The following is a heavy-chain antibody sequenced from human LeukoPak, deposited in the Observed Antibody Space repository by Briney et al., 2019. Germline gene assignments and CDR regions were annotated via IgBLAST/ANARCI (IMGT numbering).Heavy chain of an antibody. V-gene: IGHV1-69*05. CDR2: IIPIFGTA. Sequence: SVKVSCKSSGCTFSSYAISWVRQAPGQGLEWMGRIIPIFGTANYAQKFQGRVTITTDESTSTAYMELSSLRSEDTAVYYCASYYYDSSGYYRSFDYWGQGTLVTVSS. CDR3: ASYYYDSSGYYRSFDY. CDR1: GCTFSSYA. D-gene: IGHD3-22*01. J-gene: IGHJ4*02.